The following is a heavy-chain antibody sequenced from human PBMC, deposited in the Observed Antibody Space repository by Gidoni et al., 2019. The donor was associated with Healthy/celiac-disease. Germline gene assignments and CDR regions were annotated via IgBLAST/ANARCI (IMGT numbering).Heavy chain of an antibody. CDR3: TTDLAYYYDSSGFDY. V-gene: IGHV3-15*01. CDR2: IKSKTDGGTT. D-gene: IGHD3-22*01. Sequence: EVQLVESGGGLVKPGGSLRLSCAASGFTFSNAWMSWVRQAPGKGLEWVGRIKSKTDGGTTDYAAPVKGRFTISRDDSKNTLYLQMNSLKTEDTAVYYCTTDLAYYYDSSGFDYWGQGTLVTVSS. J-gene: IGHJ4*02. CDR1: GFTFSNAW.